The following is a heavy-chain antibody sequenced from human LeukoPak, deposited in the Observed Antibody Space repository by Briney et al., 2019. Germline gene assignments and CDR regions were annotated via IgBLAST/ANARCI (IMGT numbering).Heavy chain of an antibody. Sequence: ASVKVSCKASGYTFTGYYMHWVRQAPGQGLEWMGWINPNSGGTNYAQKFQGRVTMTRDTSISTAYMELSRLRSDDTAVYYCARVTLAAVAYYFDYWGQGTLVTVSS. CDR1: GYTFTGYY. V-gene: IGHV1-2*02. CDR2: INPNSGGT. D-gene: IGHD6-13*01. J-gene: IGHJ4*02. CDR3: ARVTLAAVAYYFDY.